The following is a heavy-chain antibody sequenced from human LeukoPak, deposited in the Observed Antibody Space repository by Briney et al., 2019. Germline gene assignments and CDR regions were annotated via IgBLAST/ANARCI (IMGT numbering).Heavy chain of an antibody. Sequence: GGSLRLSCAASGFIFNSHSMNWVRQAPGKGLEWVSSISSSSSYIYYADSVKGRFTISGDNAKNTQYLQMNSLRAEDTAVYYCARSGRGGAFDIWGQGTMVTVSS. V-gene: IGHV3-21*01. CDR3: ARSGRGGAFDI. D-gene: IGHD1-26*01. CDR2: ISSSSSYI. J-gene: IGHJ3*02. CDR1: GFIFNSHS.